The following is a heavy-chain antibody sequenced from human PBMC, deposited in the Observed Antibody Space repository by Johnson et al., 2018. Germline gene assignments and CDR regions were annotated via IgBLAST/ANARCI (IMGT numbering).Heavy chain of an antibody. J-gene: IGHJ6*03. CDR3: ARTVAQQYYYYYYYMDV. D-gene: IGHD4-11*01. CDR2: ISSSSSYL. CDR1: GFTFSSYS. V-gene: IGHV3-21*01. Sequence: VQLVESGGGLVKPGGSLRLSCAASGFTFSSYSMNWVRQAPGKGLARVSSISSSSSYLYYADSVKGRCTISRDNAKNSRYLQMNCLRAEDTAVYYWARTVAQQYYYYYYYMDVWGKGTTVTVSS.